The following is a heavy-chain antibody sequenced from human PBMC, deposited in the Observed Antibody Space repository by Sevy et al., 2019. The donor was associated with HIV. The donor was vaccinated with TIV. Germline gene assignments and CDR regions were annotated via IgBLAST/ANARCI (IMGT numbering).Heavy chain of an antibody. Sequence: GGSLRLSCAASGFTFSSYAMSWVRQAPGKGLEWVSAISGSGGSTYYADSVKGRFTISRDNSKNTLYLQMNSLRAEDTAVYYCAKDYYDSSGYYYLARPTFDYWGQGTLVTVSS. CDR2: ISGSGGST. CDR1: GFTFSSYA. CDR3: AKDYYDSSGYYYLARPTFDY. J-gene: IGHJ4*02. D-gene: IGHD3-22*01. V-gene: IGHV3-23*01.